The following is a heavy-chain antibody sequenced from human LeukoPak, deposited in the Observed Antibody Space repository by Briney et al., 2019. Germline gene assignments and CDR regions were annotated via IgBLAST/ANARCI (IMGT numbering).Heavy chain of an antibody. Sequence: GGSLRLSCAASGFTFRSYSMNWVRQAPGKGLEWVSSISSSSSYTYYADSVKGRFTISRDNAKNSLYLQMNSLRAEDTAVYYCARGHRSAVAGTHFDYWGQGTLVTVSS. CDR1: GFTFRSYS. CDR3: ARGHRSAVAGTHFDY. J-gene: IGHJ4*02. CDR2: ISSSSSYT. D-gene: IGHD6-19*01. V-gene: IGHV3-21*01.